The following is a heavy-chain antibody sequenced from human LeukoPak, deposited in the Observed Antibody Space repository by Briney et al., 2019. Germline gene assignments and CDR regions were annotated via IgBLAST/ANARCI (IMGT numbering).Heavy chain of an antibody. CDR2: IYYSGRT. Sequence: SQTLSLTCTVSGGSISSGDYFWSWIRQPPGKGLEWIGYIYYSGRTYYNPSLKSRVIISVDTSKNQFSLKLSSVTAADTAVYYCARGRTYCSSNSCYFPFDPWGQGALVTVSS. V-gene: IGHV4-30-4*01. CDR1: GGSISSGDYF. J-gene: IGHJ5*02. CDR3: ARGRTYCSSNSCYFPFDP. D-gene: IGHD2-2*01.